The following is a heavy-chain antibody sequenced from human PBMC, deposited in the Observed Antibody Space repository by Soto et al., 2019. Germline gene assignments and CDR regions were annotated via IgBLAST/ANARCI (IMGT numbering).Heavy chain of an antibody. V-gene: IGHV1-3*01. CDR2: INAGNGNT. Sequence: ASVKVSCKSSGYTFTSYSMHWVRQAPGQRLEWMGWINAGNGNTKYSQNFQGRVTITRDTSATTAYMELSSLRSEDTAVYYCARVRSSGWYFDYWGQGTLVTV. J-gene: IGHJ4*02. D-gene: IGHD6-19*01. CDR3: ARVRSSGWYFDY. CDR1: GYTFTSYS.